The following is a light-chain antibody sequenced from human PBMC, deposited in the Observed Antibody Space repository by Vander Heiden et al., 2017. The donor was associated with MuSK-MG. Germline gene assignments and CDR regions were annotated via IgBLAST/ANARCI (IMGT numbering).Light chain of an antibody. Sequence: DIQMTQSPSSLSASVGDRVTITCRASQSISSYLSWYQQKPGKAPQLLIYAASSLQSGVPSRFSGSGSGTDFTLTISSLQPEDFATYFCQQCDSTPRTFGHGTKVDIK. CDR1: QSISSY. CDR2: AAS. V-gene: IGKV1-39*01. CDR3: QQCDSTPRT. J-gene: IGKJ3*01.